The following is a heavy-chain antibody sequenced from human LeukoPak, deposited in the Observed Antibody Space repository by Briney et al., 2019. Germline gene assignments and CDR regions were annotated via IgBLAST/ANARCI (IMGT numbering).Heavy chain of an antibody. CDR1: GFTFSSYD. CDR3: ARDREGSIAVAGSGAWYFDL. V-gene: IGHV3-13*01. CDR2: IGTAGDT. J-gene: IGHJ2*01. Sequence: GGSLRLSCAASGFTFSSYDMHWVRQATGKGLEWVSAIGTAGDTYCPGSVKGRFAISRENAKNSLYLQMNSLRAGDTAVYYCARDREGSIAVAGSGAWYFDLWGRGTLVTVSS. D-gene: IGHD6-19*01.